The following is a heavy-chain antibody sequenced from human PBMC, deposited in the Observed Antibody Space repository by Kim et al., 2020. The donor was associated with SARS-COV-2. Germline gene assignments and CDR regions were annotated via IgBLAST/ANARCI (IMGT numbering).Heavy chain of an antibody. CDR2: INAGNGNT. Sequence: ASVKVSCKASGYTFTSYAMHWVRQAPGQRLEWMGWINAGNGNTKYSQKFQGRVTITRDTSASTAYMELSSLRSEDTAVYYCARDIGRAAAGTTRWGMDVWGQGTTVTVSS. J-gene: IGHJ6*02. V-gene: IGHV1-3*01. CDR1: GYTFTSYA. CDR3: ARDIGRAAAGTTRWGMDV. D-gene: IGHD6-13*01.